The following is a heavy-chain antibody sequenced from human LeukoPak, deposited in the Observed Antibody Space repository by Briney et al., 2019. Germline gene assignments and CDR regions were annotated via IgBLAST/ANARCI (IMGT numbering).Heavy chain of an antibody. Sequence: ASVKVSCKASGYTFTANNFHWVRQAPGEGLEWMGWISPNSGDTDYAQRFQGRVTMTRDTSISTAYIELRSLRSDDTAVYYCARGGGTAHFDYWGQGSLVTVFS. CDR3: ARGGGTAHFDY. D-gene: IGHD2-15*01. V-gene: IGHV1-2*02. J-gene: IGHJ4*02. CDR2: ISPNSGDT. CDR1: GYTFTANN.